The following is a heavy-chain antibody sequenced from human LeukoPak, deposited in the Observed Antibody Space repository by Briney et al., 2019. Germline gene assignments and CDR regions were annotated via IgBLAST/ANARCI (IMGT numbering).Heavy chain of an antibody. J-gene: IGHJ4*02. CDR1: GFTVSSNC. CDR2: IYSGGST. D-gene: IGHD3-10*01. Sequence: GGSLRLSCAASGFTVSSNCMSWVRQAPGKGLEWVSVIYSGGSTYYADSVKGRFTISRDYSKNTLYLQMNSLRAEDTAMYYCTRDRGRYSDSGTYFAYWGEGTLVTVSS. CDR3: TRDRGRYSDSGTYFAY. V-gene: IGHV3-53*01.